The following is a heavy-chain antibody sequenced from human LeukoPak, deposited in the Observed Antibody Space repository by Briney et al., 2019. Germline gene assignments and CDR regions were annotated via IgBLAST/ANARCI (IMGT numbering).Heavy chain of an antibody. Sequence: GGSLRLSCAASGFTFSSYSMNWVRQAPGEGLEWVSYISSLSGTIYYADSVKGRFTISRDNAKNSLYLQMDSLRAEDTAVYYCAKDPNYYGSGSYYLWGQGTLVTVSS. CDR3: AKDPNYYGSGSYYL. CDR1: GFTFSSYS. V-gene: IGHV3-48*01. D-gene: IGHD3-10*01. CDR2: ISSLSGTI. J-gene: IGHJ4*02.